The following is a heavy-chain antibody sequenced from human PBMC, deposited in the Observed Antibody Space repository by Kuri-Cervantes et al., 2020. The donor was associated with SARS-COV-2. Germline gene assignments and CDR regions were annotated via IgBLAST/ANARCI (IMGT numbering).Heavy chain of an antibody. D-gene: IGHD3-22*01. CDR3: ARMGYYDSSGYSPPYYGMAV. CDR1: GYTFTCYG. Sequence: SVKVSCKASGYTFTCYGISWVRQAPGQGLEWMGGILPIFGTAKYAQKFQGRVTIIADELTSTDYMELSSLRSEDTAMYYCARMGYYDSSGYSPPYYGMAVWARGPS. CDR2: ILPIFGTA. V-gene: IGHV1-69*13. J-gene: IGHJ6*02.